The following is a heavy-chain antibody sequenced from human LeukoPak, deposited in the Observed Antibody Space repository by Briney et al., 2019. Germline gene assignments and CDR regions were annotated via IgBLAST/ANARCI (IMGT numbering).Heavy chain of an antibody. D-gene: IGHD6-13*01. CDR1: GFTFSSYW. CDR2: IKQDGGEK. V-gene: IGHV3-7*01. Sequence: GGSLRLSCAASGFTFSSYWMSWVRQAPGKGLEWVANIKQDGGEKYYVDSVKGRFTISRDNAKNSLYLQMNSLRAEDTAVYYCARVLATGTGGWFRAFDIWGQGTMVTVSS. J-gene: IGHJ3*02. CDR3: ARVLATGTGGWFRAFDI.